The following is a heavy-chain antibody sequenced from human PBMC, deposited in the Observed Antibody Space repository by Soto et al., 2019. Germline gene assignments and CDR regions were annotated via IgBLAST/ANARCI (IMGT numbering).Heavy chain of an antibody. CDR2: VYYTGST. J-gene: IGHJ5*02. CDR3: VRTAREGAVAPHWFDR. Sequence: SETLSLTCTVSGASIKSTDYYWSWIRQAPGKGLEWIGHVYYTGSTYYNPSLMSRLTISVDTSKNQFSLKLTSVTAAETAVYYCVRTAREGAVAPHWFDRWGQGTQVTVSS. V-gene: IGHV4-30-4*01. CDR1: GASIKSTDYY. D-gene: IGHD2-21*02.